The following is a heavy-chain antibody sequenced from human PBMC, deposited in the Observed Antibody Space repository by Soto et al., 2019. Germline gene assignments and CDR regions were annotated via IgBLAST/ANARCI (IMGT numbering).Heavy chain of an antibody. Sequence: SETLSLTCSVSGGSISSYYWSWIRQPPGKGLEWIGYMFYSGSTNYNPSLKSRVTISVDTSKNQFSLKLSSVTAADTAVYYCARGWGRIFDYWGQGTLVTVSS. CDR1: GGSISSYY. J-gene: IGHJ4*02. CDR3: ARGWGRIFDY. V-gene: IGHV4-59*12. D-gene: IGHD7-27*01. CDR2: MFYSGST.